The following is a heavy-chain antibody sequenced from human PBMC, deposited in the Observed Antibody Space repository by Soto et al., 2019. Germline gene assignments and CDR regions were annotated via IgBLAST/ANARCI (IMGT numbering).Heavy chain of an antibody. CDR3: AKVFYYYDSSGYYYFDY. Sequence: PGGSLRLSCAASGFTFSSYAVSWVRQAPGKGPEWISSISGSGSTIYYADSVKGRFTISRDNSKNTLYLQMSSLRAEDTAVYYCAKVFYYYDSSGYYYFDYWGQGTLVTVS. V-gene: IGHV3-23*01. J-gene: IGHJ4*02. CDR2: ISGSGSTI. D-gene: IGHD3-22*01. CDR1: GFTFSSYA.